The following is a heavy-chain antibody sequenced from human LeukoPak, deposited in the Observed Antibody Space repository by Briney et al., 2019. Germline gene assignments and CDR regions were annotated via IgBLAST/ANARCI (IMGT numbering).Heavy chain of an antibody. D-gene: IGHD6-13*01. CDR3: AKGSSPSDY. V-gene: IGHV3-23*01. J-gene: IGHJ4*02. CDR1: GFTFSNYA. CDR2: ISANGGGT. Sequence: GGSLRLSCAASGFTFSNYAMSWVRQAPGKGLEWVSAISANGGGTYYADSVKGRFTISRDNSKNTLYLQMNSLRAEDTAVYYCAKGSSPSDYWGQGTLVTVSS.